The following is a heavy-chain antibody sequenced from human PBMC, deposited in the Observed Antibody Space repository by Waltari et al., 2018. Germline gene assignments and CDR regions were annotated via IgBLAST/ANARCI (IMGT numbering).Heavy chain of an antibody. V-gene: IGHV3-23*01. J-gene: IGHJ4*02. CDR1: GFSFSPYV. CDR2: ISDAGGII. D-gene: IGHD3-16*01. CDR3: ARASGVDY. Sequence: EVQLLGSGGGLVQPGGALSLSCAASGFSFSPYVMNWVRQAPGKGLEWVSSISDAGGIINYADSVKGRFTISRDNSKNTLYLQMNSLRGEDTAVYYCARASGVDYWGQGTLVTISS.